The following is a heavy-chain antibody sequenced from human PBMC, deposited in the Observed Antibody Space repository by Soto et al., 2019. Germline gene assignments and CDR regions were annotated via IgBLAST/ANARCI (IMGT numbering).Heavy chain of an antibody. D-gene: IGHD4-17*01. CDR1: GGSISSSYW. J-gene: IGHJ5*02. Sequence: PSETLSLTCAVSGGSISSSYWWNWIRQTPGKGLEWIASIYHSGSTYYNPSLKSRVTISVDTSKNQFSLKLTSVTAADTAVYYCARGAATVTPGWFDPWGQGIMVTVSS. CDR2: IYHSGST. V-gene: IGHV4-38-2*01. CDR3: ARGAATVTPGWFDP.